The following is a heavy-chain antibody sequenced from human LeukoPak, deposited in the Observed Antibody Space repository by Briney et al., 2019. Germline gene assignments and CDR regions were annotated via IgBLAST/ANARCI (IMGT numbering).Heavy chain of an antibody. V-gene: IGHV4-34*08. Sequence: SETLSLTCAGYGGTFSGYYWSWIRQPPGKGLEWIGEINHSGSTNFNPSLMSRVTISVDTSKNQFSLKLSFVTAADAAVYCWATPPLYCGGDCYYYNYWGQGILVTVSS. J-gene: IGHJ4*02. CDR2: INHSGST. CDR3: ATPPLYCGGDCYYYNY. D-gene: IGHD2-21*02. CDR1: GGTFSGYY.